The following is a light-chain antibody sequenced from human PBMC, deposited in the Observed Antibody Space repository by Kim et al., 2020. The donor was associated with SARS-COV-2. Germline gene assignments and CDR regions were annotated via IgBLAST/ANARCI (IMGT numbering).Light chain of an antibody. CDR2: GIS. CDR1: QSISSIH. V-gene: IGKV3-20*01. J-gene: IGKJ4*02. CDR3: QEYADSPPT. Sequence: EIVLTQSPGTLSLSPGESATLSCRASQSISSIHVAWYQQKRGRAPRLIIYGISNRATDIPDRFSGSGAGTDFTLTISGLEPEDFAEYYCQEYADSPPTFGGGTKVDIK.